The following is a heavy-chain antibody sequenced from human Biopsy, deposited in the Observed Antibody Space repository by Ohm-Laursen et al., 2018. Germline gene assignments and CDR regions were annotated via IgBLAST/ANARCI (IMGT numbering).Heavy chain of an antibody. D-gene: IGHD3-22*01. CDR3: ARDYDTSGYYYVS. J-gene: IGHJ5*02. CDR2: IFYRGST. Sequence: SDTLSLTYTVSGGSFTGHYWGWIRQPPGKGLEWIGSIFYRGSTHYKPSLKSRVNISVDTSKNQFSLKLNSVTAADTAVYCCARDYDTSGYYYVSWGQGTLVTVSS. CDR1: GGSFTGHY. V-gene: IGHV4-39*01.